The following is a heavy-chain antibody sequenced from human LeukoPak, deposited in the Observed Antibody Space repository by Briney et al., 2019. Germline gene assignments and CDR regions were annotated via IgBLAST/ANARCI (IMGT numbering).Heavy chain of an antibody. CDR1: GASISSYY. Sequence: PSETLSLTCTVSGASISSYYWSWIRQPPGKGLEWIGYIYYSGGTNYNPSLKSRVTISVDTSKNQLSLRLSSVTAADTAVYYCARQTGSGLFILPGGQGTLVTVSS. J-gene: IGHJ4*02. CDR3: ARQTGSGLFILP. CDR2: IYYSGGT. D-gene: IGHD3/OR15-3a*01. V-gene: IGHV4-59*01.